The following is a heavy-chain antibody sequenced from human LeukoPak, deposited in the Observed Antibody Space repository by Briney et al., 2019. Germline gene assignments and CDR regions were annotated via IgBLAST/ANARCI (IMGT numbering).Heavy chain of an antibody. Sequence: PSETLSLTCAVSGGSISSSNWWSWVRQPPGKGLEWIGEIYHSGSTNYKPSLKSRVTISVDKSKDQFSLKLSSVTAADTAVYYCAREAVAGIVTSSWFDPWGQGTLVTVSS. CDR3: AREAVAGIVTSSWFDP. J-gene: IGHJ5*02. D-gene: IGHD6-19*01. CDR1: GGSISSSNW. V-gene: IGHV4-4*02. CDR2: IYHSGST.